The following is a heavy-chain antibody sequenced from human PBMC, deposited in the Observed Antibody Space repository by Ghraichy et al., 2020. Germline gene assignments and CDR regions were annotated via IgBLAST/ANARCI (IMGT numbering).Heavy chain of an antibody. Sequence: SETLSLTCAVSGDSIGSRAYSWNWIRQPPGKGLEWIGYISHGGDTSYNPSLKSRVTVSVDRSKNQFSLRLSSVSAADTAVYYCARGHGGTFGHWGQGTQVAVSS. CDR2: ISHGGDT. D-gene: IGHD4-23*01. J-gene: IGHJ4*02. CDR3: ARGHGGTFGH. CDR1: GDSIGSRAYS. V-gene: IGHV4-30-2*01.